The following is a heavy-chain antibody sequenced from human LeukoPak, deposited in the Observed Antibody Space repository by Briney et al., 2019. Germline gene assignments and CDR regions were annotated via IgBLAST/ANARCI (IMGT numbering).Heavy chain of an antibody. D-gene: IGHD5-12*01. CDR3: AKDPTRNYYYYMDV. J-gene: IGHJ6*03. CDR1: GFTFSDYY. CDR2: ISSSGSTI. V-gene: IGHV3-11*01. Sequence: GGSLRLSCAASGFTFSDYYMSWIRQAPGKGLEWVSYISSSGSTIYYADSVKGRFTISRDNAKNSLYLQMNSLRAEDTAVYYCAKDPTRNYYYYMDVWGKGTTVTISS.